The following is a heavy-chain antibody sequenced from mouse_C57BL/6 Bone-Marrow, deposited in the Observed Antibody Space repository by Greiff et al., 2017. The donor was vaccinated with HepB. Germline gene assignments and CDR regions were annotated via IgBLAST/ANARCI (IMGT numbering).Heavy chain of an antibody. J-gene: IGHJ3*01. Sequence: EVQRVESGGGLVQSGRSLRLSCATSGFTFSDFYMEWVRQAPGKGLEWIAASRNKANDYTTEYSASVKGRFIVSRDTSQSILYLQMNALRAEDTAIYYCARGGVVPFAYWGQGTLVTVSA. CDR2: SRNKANDYTT. V-gene: IGHV7-1*01. CDR1: GFTFSDFY. CDR3: ARGGVVPFAY. D-gene: IGHD1-1*01.